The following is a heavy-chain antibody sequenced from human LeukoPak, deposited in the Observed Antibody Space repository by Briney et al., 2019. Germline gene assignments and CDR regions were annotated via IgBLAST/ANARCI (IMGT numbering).Heavy chain of an antibody. CDR3: ARDGGSSWYFDY. CDR1: GFTFSDYY. V-gene: IGHV3-11*04. Sequence: MPGGPLRLSCAASGFTFSDYYMSWIRQAPGKGLECVSYISSSGNTTYHADSVKGRFTISRDNAKNSLYLQMSSLRAEDTAVYYCARDGGSSWYFDYWGQGTLVTVSS. D-gene: IGHD6-13*01. J-gene: IGHJ4*02. CDR2: ISSSGNTT.